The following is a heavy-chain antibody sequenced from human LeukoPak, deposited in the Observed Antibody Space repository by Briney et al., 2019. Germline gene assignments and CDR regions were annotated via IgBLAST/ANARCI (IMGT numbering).Heavy chain of an antibody. CDR1: GFSLSASAVG. CDR2: IYWNGDK. Sequence: SGPTLVNPTQTLTLTCTFSGFSLSASAVGVGWIRQPPGKALEWLALIYWNGDKRYSPSLKNRLTVTKDTSKNQVVLTMTNMDPVDTATYYCAHRSIFDVTSILGLDWFDPWGQGTLVTVSS. V-gene: IGHV2-5*01. J-gene: IGHJ5*02. CDR3: AHRSIFDVTSILGLDWFDP. D-gene: IGHD3-3*01.